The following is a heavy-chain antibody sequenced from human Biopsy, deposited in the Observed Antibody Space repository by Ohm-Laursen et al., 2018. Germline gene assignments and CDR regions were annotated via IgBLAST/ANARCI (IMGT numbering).Heavy chain of an antibody. V-gene: IGHV1-46*02. D-gene: IGHD2-21*02. CDR3: ARPRGTATAIADGLDY. Sequence: ASVKVSCKASGYASHTYYMHWVRQAPGQGLEWLGYINPSGRYTRNAQSFQGRVTMTRDTSTSTVYMELSGLTSDDTAVYYCARPRGTATAIADGLDYWGQGTLVTVSS. CDR2: INPSGRYT. CDR1: GYASHTYY. J-gene: IGHJ4*02.